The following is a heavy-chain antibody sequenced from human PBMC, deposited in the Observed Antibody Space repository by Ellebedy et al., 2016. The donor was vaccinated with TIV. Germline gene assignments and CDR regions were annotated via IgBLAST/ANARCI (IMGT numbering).Heavy chain of an antibody. Sequence: GESLKISCTASGFIVSTNHMSWVRQAPGKGLEWVGGYTNYADSVKGRFTISRDNAKNSLYLQMDSLRAEDTAVYYCARTGYSSDWYASNWGQGTLVTVSS. CDR1: GFIVSTNH. CDR2: GYT. J-gene: IGHJ4*02. D-gene: IGHD6-19*01. CDR3: ARTGYSSDWYASN. V-gene: IGHV3-21*06.